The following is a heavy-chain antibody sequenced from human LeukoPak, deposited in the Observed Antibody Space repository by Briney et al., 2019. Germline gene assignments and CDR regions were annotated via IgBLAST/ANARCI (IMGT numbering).Heavy chain of an antibody. CDR1: GGSISSYY. Sequence: SETLSLTCTVSGGSISSYYWSWIRQPPGKGLEWIGYIYYSGSTNYNPSLKSRVTISVDTSKNQFSLKLSSVTAADTAVYYCARVTRGSCRFDPWGQGTLVTVSS. V-gene: IGHV4-59*01. CDR3: ARVTRGSCRFDP. J-gene: IGHJ5*02. D-gene: IGHD2-15*01. CDR2: IYYSGST.